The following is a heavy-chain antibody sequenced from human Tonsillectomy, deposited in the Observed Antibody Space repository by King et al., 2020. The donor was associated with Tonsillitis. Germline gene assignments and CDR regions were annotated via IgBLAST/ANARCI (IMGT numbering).Heavy chain of an antibody. Sequence: DVQLVESGGGLVQPGRSLRLSCAASGFTFDDYAMHWVRQAPGKGLEWVSGISWNSGSIGYADSVKGRFTISRDNAKNSLYLQMNSLRAEDTALYYCAKGGYSSSWPFDYRGQGTLVTVSS. CDR2: ISWNSGSI. V-gene: IGHV3-9*01. D-gene: IGHD6-13*01. CDR1: GFTFDDYA. J-gene: IGHJ4*02. CDR3: AKGGYSSSWPFDY.